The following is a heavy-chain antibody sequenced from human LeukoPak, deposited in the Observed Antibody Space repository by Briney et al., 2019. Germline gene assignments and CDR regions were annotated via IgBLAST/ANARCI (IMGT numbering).Heavy chain of an antibody. CDR2: VSCFNGDT. CDR1: GYTFNHHG. D-gene: IGHD6-19*01. V-gene: IGHV1-18*04. CDR3: ARDPTNTSGRYAYHDY. J-gene: IGHJ4*02. Sequence: ASVKASCKASGYTFNHHGISWVRQAPGQGLEWMGWVSCFNGDTHYAQKFQGRVTMTRDTSTTTAYMELRNLRSDDTALYYCARDPTNTSGRYAYHDYWGQGTLVTVSS.